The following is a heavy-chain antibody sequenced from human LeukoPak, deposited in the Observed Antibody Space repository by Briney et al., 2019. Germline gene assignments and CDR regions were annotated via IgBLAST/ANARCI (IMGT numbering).Heavy chain of an antibody. CDR3: ARVGVTYYYDSSGYSHFDY. D-gene: IGHD3-22*01. CDR2: VNPNSGGT. J-gene: IGHJ4*02. CDR1: GYTFTRHY. Sequence: ASVKVSCKASGYTFTRHYMPWVRQAPGQGLEWMGLVNPNSGGTNYAQKFQGRVTMTRDTSISTAYMELSRLRSDDTAVYYCARVGVTYYYDSSGYSHFDYWGQGTLVTVSS. V-gene: IGHV1-2*02.